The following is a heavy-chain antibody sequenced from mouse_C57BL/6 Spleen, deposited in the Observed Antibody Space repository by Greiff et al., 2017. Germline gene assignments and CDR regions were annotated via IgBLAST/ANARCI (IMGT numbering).Heavy chain of an antibody. V-gene: IGHV14-1*01. D-gene: IGHD3-2*02. CDR1: GFNIKDYY. J-gene: IGHJ3*01. CDR3: TTRDSSGYEAD. Sequence: VQLQQSGAELVRPGASVKLSCTASGFNIKDYYMHWVKQRPEQGLEWIGRIDPEDGETEYAPKFQGKATMTADTSSNTAYLQLSSLTSEDTAVYYCTTRDSSGYEADWGQGTLVTVSA. CDR2: IDPEDGET.